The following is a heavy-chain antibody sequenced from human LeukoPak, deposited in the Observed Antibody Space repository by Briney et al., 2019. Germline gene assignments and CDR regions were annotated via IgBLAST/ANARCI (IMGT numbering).Heavy chain of an antibody. CDR3: ARDGSVLRFLEWLFFLDY. CDR2: MSNDGSKK. V-gene: IGHV3-30*01. D-gene: IGHD3-3*01. J-gene: IGHJ4*02. CDR1: GLTFSSHA. Sequence: PGGSLRLSCAASGLTFSSHAMRWVRQAPGKGIEWVAIMSNDGSKKFYADSLKGRFTISRDNSKNTLYLQINSLRSQYTALYFCARDGSVLRFLEWLFFLDYWGQGTLVTVSS.